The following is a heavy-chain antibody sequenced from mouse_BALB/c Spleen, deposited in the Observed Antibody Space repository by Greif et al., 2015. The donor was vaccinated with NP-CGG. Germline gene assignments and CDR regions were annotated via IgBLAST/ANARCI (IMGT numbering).Heavy chain of an antibody. J-gene: IGHJ4*01. CDR1: GYTFSSYW. CDR2: ILPGSGST. CDR3: ARLGGTGAMDY. V-gene: IGHV1-9*01. Sequence: QVQLQQSGAELMKPGASVKISCKATGYTFSSYWIEWVKQRPGHGLEWIGEILPGSGSTNYNEKFKGKATFTADTSSNTAYMQLSSLTSEDSAVYYCARLGGTGAMDYWGQGTSVTVSS. D-gene: IGHD4-1*01.